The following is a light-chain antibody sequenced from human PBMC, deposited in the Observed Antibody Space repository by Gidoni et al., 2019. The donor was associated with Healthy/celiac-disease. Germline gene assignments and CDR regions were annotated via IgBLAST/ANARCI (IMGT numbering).Light chain of an antibody. V-gene: IGKV3-11*01. CDR1: QRVSSY. CDR3: QQRSNWPLT. CDR2: DAS. J-gene: IGKJ4*01. Sequence: IVLPQSPATLSLSPGARATLSCRASQRVSSYLAWYQQKPGQVPSLLIYDASNRATGIPARFSGSGSVTDLTLTISSLESEDCAVYYCQQRSNWPLTFGGGTKVEIK.